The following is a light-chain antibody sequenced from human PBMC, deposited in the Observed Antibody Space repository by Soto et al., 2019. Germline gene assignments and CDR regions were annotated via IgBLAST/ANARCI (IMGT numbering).Light chain of an antibody. CDR3: AAWDDSLNRV. V-gene: IGLV1-44*01. CDR1: SSNIGSNT. CDR2: SNN. Sequence: QSVLTQPPSASGTPGQRVTISCSGSSSNIGSNTGNWYQQLPGTAPKLLIYSNNQRPSGVPDRFSGSKSGTSASLAISGLQSEDEADYYCAAWDDSLNRVFGGGTKLTVL. J-gene: IGLJ2*01.